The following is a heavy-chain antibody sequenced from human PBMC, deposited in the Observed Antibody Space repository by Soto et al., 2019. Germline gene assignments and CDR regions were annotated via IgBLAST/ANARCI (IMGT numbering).Heavy chain of an antibody. V-gene: IGHV1-3*01. J-gene: IGHJ6*03. CDR2: INAGNGNT. CDR3: AREGMRYDFWRTNYYYYYYMDV. D-gene: IGHD3-3*01. CDR1: GYTFTSYA. Sequence: ASVKVSCKASGYTFTSYAMHWVRQAPGQRLEWMGWINAGNGNTKYSQKFQGRVTITRDTSASTAYMELSSLRSEDTAVYYCAREGMRYDFWRTNYYYYYYMDVWGKGTTVTVSS.